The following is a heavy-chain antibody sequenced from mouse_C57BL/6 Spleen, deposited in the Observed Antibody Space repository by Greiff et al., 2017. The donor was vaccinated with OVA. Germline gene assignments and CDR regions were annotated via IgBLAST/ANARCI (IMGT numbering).Heavy chain of an antibody. CDR1: GYTFTSYW. CDR3: ARLGRDAMDY. J-gene: IGHJ4*01. Sequence: QQSCKASGYTFTSYWMHWVKQRPGQGLEWIGYINPSSGYTKYNQKFKDKATLTADKSSSTAYMQLSSLTYEDSAVYYCARLGRDAMDYWGQGTSVTVSS. CDR2: INPSSGYT. D-gene: IGHD4-1*01. V-gene: IGHV1-7*01.